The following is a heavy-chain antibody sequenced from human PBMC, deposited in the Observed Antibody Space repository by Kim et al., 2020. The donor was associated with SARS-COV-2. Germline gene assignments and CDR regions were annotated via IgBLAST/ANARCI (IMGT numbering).Heavy chain of an antibody. D-gene: IGHD2-2*01. Sequence: GGSLRLSCEASGFTLSSHAMSWVRQAPGKGLEWVSGLSGHSLNTDYADSVKGRFTISRDDSKKNMYLQLRSLSANDTDVSFCAKTTLAPGAMCAFDPW. CDR3: AKTTLAPGAMCAFDP. CDR1: GFTLSSHA. CDR2: LSGHSLNT. V-gene: IGHV3-23*01. J-gene: IGHJ5*02.